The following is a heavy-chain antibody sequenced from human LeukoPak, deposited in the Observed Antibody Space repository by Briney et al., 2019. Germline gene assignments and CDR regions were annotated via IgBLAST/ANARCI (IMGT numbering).Heavy chain of an antibody. V-gene: IGHV3-23*01. CDR2: IDISGGST. CDR1: GFTFNGYS. CDR3: ANEVRPNDY. J-gene: IGHJ4*02. D-gene: IGHD6-6*01. Sequence: PGGSLRLSCTASGFTFNGYSMNWVRQAPGKGLEWVSSIDISGGSTWYADSVRGRFTISRDNSKNTLYLQMDSLRVEDTALYYCANEVRPNDYWGQGTLVTVSS.